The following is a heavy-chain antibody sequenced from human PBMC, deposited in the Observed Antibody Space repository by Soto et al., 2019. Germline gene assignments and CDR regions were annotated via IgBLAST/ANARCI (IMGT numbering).Heavy chain of an antibody. D-gene: IGHD3-16*01. V-gene: IGHV3-30-3*01. CDR1: GFTFSSYA. CDR2: ISYDGSNK. J-gene: IGHJ6*02. CDR3: ARAKGGLGDYYYGMDV. Sequence: QVQLVESGGGVVQPGRSLRLSCAASGFTFSSYAMHWVRQAPGKGLEWVAVISYDGSNKYYADSVKGRFTISRDNSKNTLYLQMNSLRAEDTAVYYCARAKGGLGDYYYGMDVWGQGTTVTVSS.